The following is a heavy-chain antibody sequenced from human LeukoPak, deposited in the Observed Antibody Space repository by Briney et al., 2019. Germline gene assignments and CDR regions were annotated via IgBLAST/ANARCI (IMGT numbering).Heavy chain of an antibody. CDR3: AKDDRSGWTPHFDY. CDR2: ISYDGNIK. CDR1: GFSFTSYN. D-gene: IGHD6-19*01. J-gene: IGHJ4*02. Sequence: GGSLRLSCAASGFSFTSYNFHWVRQAPGKGLQWLGFISYDGNIKYEDSVKGRFTISRDNSKNTLHLQMNSLRAEDTALYYCAKDDRSGWTPHFDYWGQGTLVTVSS. V-gene: IGHV3-30*18.